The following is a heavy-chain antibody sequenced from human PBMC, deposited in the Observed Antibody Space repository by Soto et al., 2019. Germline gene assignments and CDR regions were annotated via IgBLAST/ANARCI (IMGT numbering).Heavy chain of an antibody. Sequence: QVQLQESGPGLVRPSETLSLTCTVSGGSISNYYWSWIRQPPGKGLEWVGNIHYNKYIHYSGSTNYTPPLKSRVTISLDTSKNQFSLKLSSVTAADTAVYYCARDVGYYYDSSGSVAFDIWGQGTMVTVSS. CDR1: GGSISNYY. D-gene: IGHD3-22*01. V-gene: IGHV4-59*01. J-gene: IGHJ3*02. CDR2: IHYNKYIHYSGST. CDR3: ARDVGYYYDSSGSVAFDI.